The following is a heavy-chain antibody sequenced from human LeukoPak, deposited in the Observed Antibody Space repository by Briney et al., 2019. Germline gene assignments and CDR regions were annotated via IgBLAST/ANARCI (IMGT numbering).Heavy chain of an antibody. V-gene: IGHV3-7*01. Sequence: GGSLRLSCAASGFTFSSCWMSWVRQAPGKGLEWVANIKQDGSEKYYVDSVKGRFTISRDNAKNSLYLQMNSLRAEDTAVYYCASRSGSGWSWGYYYYYMDVWGKGTTVTVSS. J-gene: IGHJ6*03. CDR3: ASRSGSGWSWGYYYYYMDV. CDR1: GFTFSSCW. CDR2: IKQDGSEK. D-gene: IGHD6-19*01.